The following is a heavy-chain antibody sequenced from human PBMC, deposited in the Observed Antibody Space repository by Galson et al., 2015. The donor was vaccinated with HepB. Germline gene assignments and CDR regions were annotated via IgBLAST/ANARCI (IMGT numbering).Heavy chain of an antibody. CDR2: IYYSGST. CDR1: GGSISSSSYY. CDR3: ARHDGASSSWRSGWFPDY. V-gene: IGHV4-39*01. D-gene: IGHD6-13*01. Sequence: LSLTCTVSGGSISSSSYYWGWIRQPPGKGLEWIGSIYYSGSTYYNPSLKSRVTISVDTSKNQFSLKLSSVTAADTAVYYCARHDGASSSWRSGWFPDYWVQGTLVTVSS. J-gene: IGHJ4*02.